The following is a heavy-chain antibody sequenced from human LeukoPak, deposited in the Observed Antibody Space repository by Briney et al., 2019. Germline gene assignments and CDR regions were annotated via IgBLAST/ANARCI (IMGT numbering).Heavy chain of an antibody. Sequence: SVKVSCKASGGTFSSYAISWVRQAPGQGLEWMGGIIPIFGTANYAQKFQGRVTITTDESTSTAYMELSSLRSEDTAVYYCAREYCSGGSCYRRRGWFDPRGQGTLVTVSS. CDR1: GGTFSSYA. V-gene: IGHV1-69*05. CDR2: IIPIFGTA. CDR3: AREYCSGGSCYRRRGWFDP. J-gene: IGHJ5*02. D-gene: IGHD2-15*01.